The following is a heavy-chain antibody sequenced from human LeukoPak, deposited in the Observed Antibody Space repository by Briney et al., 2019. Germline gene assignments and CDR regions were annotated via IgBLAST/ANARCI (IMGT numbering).Heavy chain of an antibody. CDR2: ISSRSSYI. V-gene: IGHV3-21*03. D-gene: IGHD6-13*01. Sequence: PGGSLRLSCAASGFTLSSYSMNCVRPAPGKGLEWVSSISSRSSYIYYADSVKGRFTISTDNAKNSLYLQMNSLRAEDTAVYYCARDSSWYGYYFDYWGQGTLVTVSS. CDR1: GFTLSSYS. CDR3: ARDSSWYGYYFDY. J-gene: IGHJ4*02.